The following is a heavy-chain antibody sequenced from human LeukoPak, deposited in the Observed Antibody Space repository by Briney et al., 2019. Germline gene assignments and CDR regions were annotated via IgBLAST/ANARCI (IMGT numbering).Heavy chain of an antibody. Sequence: ASVKVSCKASGYTFTGYYMHWVRQAPGQGLEWMGWINPNSGGTNYAQKFQGRVTMTRETSISTAYMELSRLRSDDTAVYYCASDIAVAGTRSEYYYYYYGMDVWGQGTTVTVSS. CDR1: GYTFTGYY. J-gene: IGHJ6*02. V-gene: IGHV1-2*02. CDR2: INPNSGGT. CDR3: ASDIAVAGTRSEYYYYYYGMDV. D-gene: IGHD6-19*01.